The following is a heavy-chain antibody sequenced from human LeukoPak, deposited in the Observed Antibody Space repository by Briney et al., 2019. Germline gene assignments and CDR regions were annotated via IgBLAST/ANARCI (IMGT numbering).Heavy chain of an antibody. CDR1: GYSISSGYY. CDR3: ARVGSGSRDQKYDH. J-gene: IGHJ4*02. D-gene: IGHD3-10*01. CDR2: IYNSGST. V-gene: IGHV4-61*02. Sequence: SETLSLTCTVSGYSISSGYYWSWIRQPAGKGLEWVGRIYNSGSTNYNPSLKSRVTISVDTSKNQFSLKLSSVTAADTAVYYWARVGSGSRDQKYDHRGQGTLVNGPS.